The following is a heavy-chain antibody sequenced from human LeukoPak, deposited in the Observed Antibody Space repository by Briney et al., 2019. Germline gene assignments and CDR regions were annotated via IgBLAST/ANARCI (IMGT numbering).Heavy chain of an antibody. D-gene: IGHD6-19*01. V-gene: IGHV3-7*01. CDR2: IKPDGSEQ. J-gene: IGHJ4*02. Sequence: GGSLRLSCVGSGFTFIDYSMNWVRQAPGKGLEWVATIKPDGSEQYYLDSVKGRFTISRDNARDSLYLQMNSLRDDDTSVYYCARDASALYWGRGTPVTVSS. CDR1: GFTFIDYS. CDR3: ARDASALY.